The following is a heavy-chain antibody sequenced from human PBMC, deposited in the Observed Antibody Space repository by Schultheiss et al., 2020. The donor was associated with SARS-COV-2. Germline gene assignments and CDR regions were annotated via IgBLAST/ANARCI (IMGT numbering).Heavy chain of an antibody. V-gene: IGHV3-30*19. CDR2: ISYDGSNK. CDR3: ARDNSPAYDYIWGSYRYYVSDYGMDV. CDR1: GFTFSRYG. Sequence: GGSLRLSCAASGFTFSRYGMYWVRQAPGKGLEWVAVISYDGSNKYYADSVKGRFTISRDNSKNTLYLQMNSLRAEDTAVYYCARDNSPAYDYIWGSYRYYVSDYGMDVWGQGTTVTVSS. D-gene: IGHD3-16*02. J-gene: IGHJ6*02.